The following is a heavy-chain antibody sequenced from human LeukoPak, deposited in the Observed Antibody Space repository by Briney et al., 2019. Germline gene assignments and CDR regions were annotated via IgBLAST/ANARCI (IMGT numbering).Heavy chain of an antibody. CDR2: IYYSGST. CDR3: ARADSGSYGGAFDI. J-gene: IGHJ3*02. D-gene: IGHD1-26*01. V-gene: IGHV4-59*01. Sequence: SETLSLTCTVSGGSISSYYWSWIRQPPGKGLEWIGYIYYSGSTNYNPSLKSRVTISVDTSKNQFSLKLSSVTAADTAVYYCARADSGSYGGAFDIWGQGTMVTVSS. CDR1: GGSISSYY.